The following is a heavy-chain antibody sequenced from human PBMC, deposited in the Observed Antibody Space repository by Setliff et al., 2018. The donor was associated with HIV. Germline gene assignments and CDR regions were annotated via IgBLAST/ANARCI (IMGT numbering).Heavy chain of an antibody. J-gene: IGHJ3*02. CDR2: INAAGGNT. Sequence: PGGSLRLSCVASGFTFSTYSMNWVRQAPGKGPVWLSRINAAGGNTNYVDSVRGRFTISRDNSKNTLHLEMDSLRSDDTAVYYCAREEYGYALGALDIWGQGTMVTVSS. V-gene: IGHV3-74*01. D-gene: IGHD5-18*01. CDR3: AREEYGYALGALDI. CDR1: GFTFSTYS.